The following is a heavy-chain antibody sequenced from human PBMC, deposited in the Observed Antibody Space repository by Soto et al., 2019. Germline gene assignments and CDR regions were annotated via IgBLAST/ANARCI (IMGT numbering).Heavy chain of an antibody. V-gene: IGHV1-8*01. CDR2: MNPNSGNT. CDR1: GYTFTSYD. CDR3: ARGLGYDFWSGYYYYYYGMDV. D-gene: IGHD3-3*01. Sequence: QVQLVQSGAEVKKPGASVKVSCKASGYTFTSYDINWVRQATGQGLEWMGWMNPNSGNTGYAQKFQGRVTITRNTSISTAYMKLSSLRSEDTAVYYCARGLGYDFWSGYYYYYYGMDVWGQGTTVTVSS. J-gene: IGHJ6*02.